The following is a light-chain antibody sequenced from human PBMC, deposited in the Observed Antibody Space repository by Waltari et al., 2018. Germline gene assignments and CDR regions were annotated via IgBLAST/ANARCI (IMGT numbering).Light chain of an antibody. Sequence: QSALTQPASVSGSLGQSIPMSCTGPRSDIGIYNYVSWYQQHPGKAPKLLIYDVSNRPSGVSNRFSGSKSGNTASLTISGLQSEDEADYYCTSFSSDSTPLVFGTGTRVTV. V-gene: IGLV2-14*03. CDR3: TSFSSDSTPLV. J-gene: IGLJ1*01. CDR1: RSDIGIYNY. CDR2: DVS.